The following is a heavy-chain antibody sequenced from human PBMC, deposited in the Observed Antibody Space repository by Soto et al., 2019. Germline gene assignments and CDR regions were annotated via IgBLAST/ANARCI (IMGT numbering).Heavy chain of an antibody. J-gene: IGHJ5*02. Sequence: SETLSLSCTVSGDSISSNYWSWIRQPPGKGLEWIGYFHYSANTNYNPSLKSRVIISVDTSKNQFFLKLTSVTATDTAVYYCAKTKEGGFDPWAQRILVTVSS. CDR1: GDSISSNY. CDR3: AKTKEGGFDP. D-gene: IGHD3-16*01. CDR2: FHYSANT. V-gene: IGHV4-59*01.